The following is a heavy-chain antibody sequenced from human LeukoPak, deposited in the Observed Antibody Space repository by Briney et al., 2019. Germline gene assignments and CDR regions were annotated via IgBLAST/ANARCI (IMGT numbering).Heavy chain of an antibody. V-gene: IGHV4-61*02. Sequence: PSETLSLTCTVSGGSISSGSYYWSWIRQPAGKGLEWIGRIYTSGSTNYNPSLKSRVTISVDTSKNQFSLKLSSVTAADTAVYYCARVVVPAAPADWFDPWGQGTLVTASS. J-gene: IGHJ5*02. CDR3: ARVVVPAAPADWFDP. CDR2: IYTSGST. CDR1: GGSISSGSYY. D-gene: IGHD2-2*01.